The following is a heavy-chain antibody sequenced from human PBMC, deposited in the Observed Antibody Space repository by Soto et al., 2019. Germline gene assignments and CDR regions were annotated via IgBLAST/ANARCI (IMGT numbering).Heavy chain of an antibody. CDR3: ARAFNYDGWFDP. CDR2: IYHSGST. D-gene: IGHD3-22*01. J-gene: IGHJ5*02. Sequence: SETLSLTCAVSGGSISSGGYSWSWIRQPPGKGLEWIGYIYHSGSTYYNPSLKSRVTISVDRSKNQFSLKLSSVTAADTAVYYCARAFNYDGWFDPWGQGTLVTVSS. CDR1: GGSISSGGYS. V-gene: IGHV4-30-2*01.